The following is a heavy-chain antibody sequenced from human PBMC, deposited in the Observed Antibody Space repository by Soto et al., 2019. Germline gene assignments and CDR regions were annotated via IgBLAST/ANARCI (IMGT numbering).Heavy chain of an antibody. Sequence: SETLSLTCTVSGGSISSYYWSWIRQPPGKGLEWIGYIYYSGSTNYNPSLKSRVTIPVDTSKNQFSLKLSSVTAADTAVYYCARQGRSGSVGSCYGWFDPWGQGTLVTVSS. V-gene: IGHV4-59*08. J-gene: IGHJ5*02. CDR1: GGSISSYY. CDR3: ARQGRSGSVGSCYGWFDP. D-gene: IGHD2-15*01. CDR2: IYYSGST.